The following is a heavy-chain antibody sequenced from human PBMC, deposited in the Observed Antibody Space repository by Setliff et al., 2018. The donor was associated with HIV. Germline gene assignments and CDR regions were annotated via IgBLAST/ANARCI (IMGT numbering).Heavy chain of an antibody. CDR1: GFTFSSYA. J-gene: IGHJ4*02. D-gene: IGHD5-18*01. CDR2: ISGSGGST. CDR3: AKDGQRVGYGSDFDY. Sequence: GGSLRLSCAASGFTFSSYAMSWVRQAPGKGLEWVSAISGSGGSTYYADSVKGRFTISRDNSKNMLYLQMNSLRAEDTAVYYCAKDGQRVGYGSDFDYWGQGTLVTVSS. V-gene: IGHV3-23*01.